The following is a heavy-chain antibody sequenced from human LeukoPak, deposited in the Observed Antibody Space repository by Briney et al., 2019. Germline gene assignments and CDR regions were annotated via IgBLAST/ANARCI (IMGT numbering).Heavy chain of an antibody. J-gene: IGHJ5*02. V-gene: IGHV4-34*01. CDR2: INHSGST. Sequence: SETLSLTCAVYGGSLSNYYWSWIRQPPGKGLAWIGEINHSGSTKYNPSLKSRVTISVDMSKNQFSLELSSVTAADTAVYYCARGPASGSNFAWFDPWGQGXLVTV. D-gene: IGHD3-10*01. CDR1: GGSLSNYY. CDR3: ARGPASGSNFAWFDP.